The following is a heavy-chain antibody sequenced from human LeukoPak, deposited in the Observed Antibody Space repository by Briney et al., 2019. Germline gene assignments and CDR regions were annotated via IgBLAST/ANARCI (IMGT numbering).Heavy chain of an antibody. CDR1: GGSISSGGYY. D-gene: IGHD2-2*01. Sequence: SQTLSLTCTVSGGSISSGGYYWSWIRQHPGKGLEWIGYIYYSGSTYYNPSLKSRVTIPVDTSKNQFSLKLSSVTAADTAVYYCARVVEDIVVVPAAMGNWFDPWGQGTLVTVSS. V-gene: IGHV4-31*03. CDR2: IYYSGST. CDR3: ARVVEDIVVVPAAMGNWFDP. J-gene: IGHJ5*02.